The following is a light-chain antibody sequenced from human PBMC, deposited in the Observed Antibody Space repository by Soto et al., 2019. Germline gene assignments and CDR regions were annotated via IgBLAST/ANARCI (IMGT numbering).Light chain of an antibody. Sequence: QSVLAQPPSASGTPGQRVTISCSGSTSNIASNAINWFQQLPGTAPKLLIYSDNHRPSGVPDRFSGSKSGTSASLAISGLQSEDEADYYCEKWDDRLKTYVFGTGTKVTVL. CDR3: EKWDDRLKTYV. V-gene: IGLV1-44*01. CDR1: TSNIASNA. CDR2: SDN. J-gene: IGLJ1*01.